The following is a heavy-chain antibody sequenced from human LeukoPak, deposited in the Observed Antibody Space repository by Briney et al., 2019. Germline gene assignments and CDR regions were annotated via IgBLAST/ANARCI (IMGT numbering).Heavy chain of an antibody. D-gene: IGHD3-3*01. CDR3: AKLPYYDFWSGYYTLDY. CDR2: ISGSGGST. CDR1: GFTFSSYA. Sequence: GGSLRLSCAASGFTFSSYAMSWVRQAPGKGLEWVSAISGSGGSTYYAGSVKGRFTISRDNSKNTLYLQMNSLRAEDTAVYYCAKLPYYDFWSGYYTLDYWGQGTLVTVSS. V-gene: IGHV3-23*01. J-gene: IGHJ4*02.